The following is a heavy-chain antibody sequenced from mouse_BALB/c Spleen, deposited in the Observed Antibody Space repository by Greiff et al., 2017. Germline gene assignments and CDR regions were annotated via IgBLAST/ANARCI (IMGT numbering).Heavy chain of an antibody. CDR3: ASAYGNYVGYYAMDY. D-gene: IGHD2-10*02. CDR1: GFTFSSYA. J-gene: IGHJ4*01. Sequence: EVMLVESGGGLVKPGGSLKLSCAASGFTFSSYAMSWVRQTPEKRLEWVATISSGGSYTYYPDSVKGRFTISRDNAKNTLYLQMSSLRSEDTAMYYCASAYGNYVGYYAMDYWGQGTSVTVSS. V-gene: IGHV5-9-1*01. CDR2: ISSGGSYT.